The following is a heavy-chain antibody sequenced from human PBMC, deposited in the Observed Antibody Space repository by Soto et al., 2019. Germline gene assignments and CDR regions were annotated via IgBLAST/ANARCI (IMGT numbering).Heavy chain of an antibody. CDR3: AKDRRDYYDSSFKWVY. CDR1: GFTFSSYA. Sequence: GGSLRLSCAASGFTFSSYAMIWVRQAPGKGLEWVSAISGSGGSTYYADSVKGRFTISRDNSKNTLYLQMNSLRAEDTAVYYCAKDRRDYYDSSFKWVYWGQGTLVTV. D-gene: IGHD3-22*01. CDR2: ISGSGGST. V-gene: IGHV3-23*01. J-gene: IGHJ4*02.